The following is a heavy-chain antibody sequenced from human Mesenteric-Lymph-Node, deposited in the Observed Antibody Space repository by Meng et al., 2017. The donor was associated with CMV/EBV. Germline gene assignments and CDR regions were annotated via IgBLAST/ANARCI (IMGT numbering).Heavy chain of an antibody. CDR2: TYYRSKWYN. V-gene: IGHV6-1*01. J-gene: IGHJ4*02. CDR3: ARGSSSRNAYDC. D-gene: IGHD2-2*01. CDR1: GDSVSRNSDA. Sequence: QTLSLTCDISGDSVSRNSDAWHWIRQSPSRGLEWLGRTYYRSKWYNDYAESVKSRITINPDTSKNQFSLQLNSVTPEDTAVYYCARGSSSRNAYDCWGQGTLVTVSS.